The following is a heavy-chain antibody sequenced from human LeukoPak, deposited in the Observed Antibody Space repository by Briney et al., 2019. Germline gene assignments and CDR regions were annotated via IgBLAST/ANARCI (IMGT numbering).Heavy chain of an antibody. CDR3: VKDRPFGKYCTYGVCSPFDY. CDR1: GFTLRSYA. CDR2: ISDSGDYT. D-gene: IGHD2-8*01. V-gene: IGHV3-23*01. J-gene: IGHJ4*02. Sequence: PGGSLTLSYAVSGFTLRSYAIRWDRQAPGQGLEWVSVISDSGDYTSYADSVRGRFTISRDNSRNTLYLQMTSLRPEDTAVYYCVKDRPFGKYCTYGVCSPFDYWGQGTLVTVSS.